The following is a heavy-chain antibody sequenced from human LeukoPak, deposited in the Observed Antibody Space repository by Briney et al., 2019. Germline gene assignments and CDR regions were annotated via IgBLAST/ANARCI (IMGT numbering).Heavy chain of an antibody. Sequence: GGSLRLSCAASGFTFSSYSMNWVRQAPGKGLEWISYISNWRDNSINYAESVRGRFTISRDNAKNSAYLQMNNLRAEDTAVYYCVREQWYYFDYWGQGALVTVSS. V-gene: IGHV3-48*04. CDR2: ISNWRDNSI. D-gene: IGHD6-19*01. CDR3: VREQWYYFDY. J-gene: IGHJ4*02. CDR1: GFTFSSYS.